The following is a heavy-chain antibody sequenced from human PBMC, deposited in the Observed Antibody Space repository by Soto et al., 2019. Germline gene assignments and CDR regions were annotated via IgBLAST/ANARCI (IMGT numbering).Heavy chain of an antibody. J-gene: IGHJ6*02. Sequence: EVQLVDSGGGLVKPGGSLRLSCAASGFSVTNAWMNWVRQAPGKGLEWVGRVYTSAEGGATNYTAPVKGRFTISRDDSTNTVYRQMNSLMTENTAVYYCTTGSVEGLWGQGTTVTVSS. D-gene: IGHD2-15*01. V-gene: IGHV3-15*07. CDR3: TTGSVEGL. CDR2: VYTSAEGGAT. CDR1: GFSVTNAW.